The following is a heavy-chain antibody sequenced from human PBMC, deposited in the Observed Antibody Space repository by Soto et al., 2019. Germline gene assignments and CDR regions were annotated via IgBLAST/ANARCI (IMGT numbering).Heavy chain of an antibody. CDR2: IKSKTDGGTT. V-gene: IGHV3-15*01. J-gene: IGHJ4*02. CDR1: GFTFSNAW. CDR3: TTDSNWNQGFDY. Sequence: GGSLRLSCAASGFTFSNAWMSWVRQAPGKGLEWVGRIKSKTDGGTTDYAAPVKGRFTISRDDSKNTLYLQMNSLKTEDTAVYYCTTDSNWNQGFDYWGQGTLVTVSS. D-gene: IGHD1-1*01.